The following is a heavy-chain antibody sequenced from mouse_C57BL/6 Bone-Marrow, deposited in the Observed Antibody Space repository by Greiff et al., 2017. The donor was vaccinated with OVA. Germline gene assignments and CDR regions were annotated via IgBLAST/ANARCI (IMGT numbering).Heavy chain of an antibody. D-gene: IGHD2-3*01. Sequence: QVQLKESGPGLVAPSQSLSITCTVSGFSLTSYGVAWVRPPPGKGLEWLGVIWGGGSTTYNSALMSRLSISKDNSKSQVFLKMTSLQTDDTAMYYCAKRFYDGYYPFAYWGQGTLVTVSA. CDR3: AKRFYDGYYPFAY. CDR2: IWGGGST. V-gene: IGHV2-9*01. J-gene: IGHJ3*01. CDR1: GFSLTSYG.